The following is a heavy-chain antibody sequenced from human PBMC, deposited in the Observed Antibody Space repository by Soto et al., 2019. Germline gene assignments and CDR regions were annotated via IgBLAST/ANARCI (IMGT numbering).Heavy chain of an antibody. V-gene: IGHV1-69*12. CDR1: GGTFSSYA. Sequence: QVQLVQSGAEVKKPGSSVKVSCKASGGTFSSYAISWVRQAPGQGLEWMGGIIPIFGTADYAQKFQRRVTITADESTTTAYMELSSLRSEDTAVYYCASVETQRYYYGMDVWGQGTTVTVSS. CDR3: ASVETQRYYYGMDV. CDR2: IIPIFGTA. J-gene: IGHJ6*02. D-gene: IGHD2-15*01.